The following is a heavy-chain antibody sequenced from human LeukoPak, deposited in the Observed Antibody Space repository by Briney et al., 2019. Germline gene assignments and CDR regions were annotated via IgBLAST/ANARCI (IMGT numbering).Heavy chain of an antibody. CDR3: AKDITGLTANTKIVVVTAIHPNFDY. CDR1: GFTFSSYA. D-gene: IGHD2-21*02. J-gene: IGHJ4*02. CDR2: ISGSGGST. V-gene: IGHV3-23*01. Sequence: PGGSLRLSCAASGFTFSSYAMSWVRQAPGKGLEXXXAISGSGGSTYYADSVKGRFTISRDNSKNTLYLQMNSLRAEDTAVYYCAKDITGLTANTKIVVVTAIHPNFDYWDQGTLVTVSS.